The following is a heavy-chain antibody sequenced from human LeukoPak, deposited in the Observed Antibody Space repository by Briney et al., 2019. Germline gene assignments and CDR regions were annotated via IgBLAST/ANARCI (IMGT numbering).Heavy chain of an antibody. Sequence: SVKVSCKASGGTFSSYAISWVRQAPGQGLEWMGGIIPIFGTANYAQKFQGRVTITADKSTSTAYMELSSLRSEDTAVYYCARIAVRPYGVDYWGQGTLVTVSS. D-gene: IGHD4-17*01. CDR2: IIPIFGTA. V-gene: IGHV1-69*06. CDR1: GGTFSSYA. J-gene: IGHJ4*02. CDR3: ARIAVRPYGVDY.